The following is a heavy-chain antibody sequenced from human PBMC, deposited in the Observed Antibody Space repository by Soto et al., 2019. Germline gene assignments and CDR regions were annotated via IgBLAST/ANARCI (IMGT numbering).Heavy chain of an antibody. CDR3: APHIEAGDSGYYYYYMDV. CDR2: IYWDDDK. Sequence: SGPTRVNPTQTLTLPCTFSGFSLSTSGVGVGWIRQPPGKALEWLALIYWDDDKRYSPSLKSRLTITKDTSKNQVVLTMTNMDPVDTATYYCAPHIEAGDSGYYYYYMDVWGKGTTVTVSS. D-gene: IGHD6-13*01. CDR1: GFSLSTSGVG. V-gene: IGHV2-5*02. J-gene: IGHJ6*03.